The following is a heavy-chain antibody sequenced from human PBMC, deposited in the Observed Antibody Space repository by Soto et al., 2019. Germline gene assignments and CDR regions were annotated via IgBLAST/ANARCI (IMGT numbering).Heavy chain of an antibody. Sequence: LSLTCTVSGGSISGYYWSWVRQPPGKGLEWIGYIYYSGTHNYNPSLKSRLTISVDTSKNQFSLELNSSTVADTAVYYCATVQMATLYFDYWGQGTLVTVSS. D-gene: IGHD2-15*01. CDR2: IYYSGTH. CDR3: ATVQMATLYFDY. V-gene: IGHV4-59*01. J-gene: IGHJ4*02. CDR1: GGSISGYY.